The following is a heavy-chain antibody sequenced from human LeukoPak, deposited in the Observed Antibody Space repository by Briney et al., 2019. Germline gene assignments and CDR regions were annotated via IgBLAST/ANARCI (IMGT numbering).Heavy chain of an antibody. V-gene: IGHV4-4*07. CDR1: GGSISSYY. CDR2: IYTSGST. CDR3: ARDRDRATVMESDYYYMDV. J-gene: IGHJ6*03. Sequence: SETLSLTCTVSGGSISSYYWSWIRQPAGKGLEWIGRIYTSGSTNYNPSLKSRVTMSVDTSKNQFSLKLSSVTAADTAVYYYARDRDRATVMESDYYYMDVWGKGTTVTVSS. D-gene: IGHD4-11*01.